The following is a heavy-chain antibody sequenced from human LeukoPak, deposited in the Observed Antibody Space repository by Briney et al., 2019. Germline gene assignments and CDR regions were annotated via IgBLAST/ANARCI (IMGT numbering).Heavy chain of an antibody. CDR1: GGSISSYY. J-gene: IGHJ4*01. D-gene: IGHD7-27*01. Sequence: SETLSLTCAVSGGSISSYYWSWIRQPPGKGLEWIGYIYYSGSTNYNPSLKSRVTISVDTSKNQFSLKLSSVTAADTAVYYCARDKWGIDYFDYWGQGNPGHRLL. V-gene: IGHV4-59*01. CDR2: IYYSGST. CDR3: ARDKWGIDYFDY.